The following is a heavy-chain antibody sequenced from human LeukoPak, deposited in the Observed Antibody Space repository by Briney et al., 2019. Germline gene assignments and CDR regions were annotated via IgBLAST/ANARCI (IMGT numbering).Heavy chain of an antibody. J-gene: IGHJ4*02. V-gene: IGHV3-30*18. CDR3: AKGLGYCSSTGCLPNDY. D-gene: IGHD2-2*01. CDR2: ISYDGSNK. CDR1: GFTFSSYG. Sequence: GGSLRLSCAASGFTFSSYGMHWVRQAPGKGLEWVAVISYDGSNKYYADSVKGRFTISRDNSKNTLYLQMNSLRAEDTAVYYCAKGLGYCSSTGCLPNDYWGQGTLVTVSS.